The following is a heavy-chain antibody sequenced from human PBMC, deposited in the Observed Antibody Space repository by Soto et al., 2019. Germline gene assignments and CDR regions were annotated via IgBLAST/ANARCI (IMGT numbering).Heavy chain of an antibody. Sequence: GGSLRLSCAASGFTFSNYAMTWVHQAPGKGLEWVSSFSVSAGSTFYADSVKGRFTLSRDNSENTLYLQMNGLRADDTAIYYCAKDRSTYGSGPFDFWGQGTLVTVSS. V-gene: IGHV3-23*01. J-gene: IGHJ4*02. CDR1: GFTFSNYA. CDR3: AKDRSTYGSGPFDF. CDR2: FSVSAGST. D-gene: IGHD3-10*01.